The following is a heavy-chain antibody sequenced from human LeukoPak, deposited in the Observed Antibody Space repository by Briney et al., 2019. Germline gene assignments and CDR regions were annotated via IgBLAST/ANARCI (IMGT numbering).Heavy chain of an antibody. Sequence: GGSLRLSCAASGFTFSNYSMNWVRQAPGKGLEWVSYISRSGSTIYYADSVKGRFTISRDNAKNSLYLQMNSLRAEDTAVYYCARHVVAVGFDYWGQGTLVTVSS. J-gene: IGHJ4*02. V-gene: IGHV3-48*04. CDR3: ARHVVAVGFDY. D-gene: IGHD3-22*01. CDR1: GFTFSNYS. CDR2: ISRSGSTI.